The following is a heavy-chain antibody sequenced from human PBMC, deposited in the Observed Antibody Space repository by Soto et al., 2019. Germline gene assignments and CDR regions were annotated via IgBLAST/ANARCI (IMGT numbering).Heavy chain of an antibody. Sequence: EVQLVESGGGLVQPGRSLRLSCTASGFAFDDYAMHWVRQAPGKGLEWVSGISWDSGSIVYADSVKGRFTISRDKAKNYLSLDMNILRVEDKALYYCVKTIRAFLAAGKLDYWGQGTLVTVSS. J-gene: IGHJ4*02. CDR2: ISWDSGSI. D-gene: IGHD6-19*01. CDR1: GFAFDDYA. V-gene: IGHV3-9*01. CDR3: VKTIRAFLAAGKLDY.